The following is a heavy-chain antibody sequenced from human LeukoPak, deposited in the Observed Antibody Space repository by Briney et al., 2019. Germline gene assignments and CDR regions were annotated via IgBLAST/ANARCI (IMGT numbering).Heavy chain of an antibody. CDR1: GYTFTGYY. CDR3: ARGAVFGGNWFDP. Sequence: ASVKVSCKASGYTFTGYYIHWVRQAPGQGLEWMGWINPNSGDTNYAQKFQGRVTMTRDTSISIVYMELSRLRFGDTAVYYCARGAVFGGNWFDPWGQGTLVTVSS. D-gene: IGHD3-3*01. V-gene: IGHV1-2*02. CDR2: INPNSGDT. J-gene: IGHJ5*02.